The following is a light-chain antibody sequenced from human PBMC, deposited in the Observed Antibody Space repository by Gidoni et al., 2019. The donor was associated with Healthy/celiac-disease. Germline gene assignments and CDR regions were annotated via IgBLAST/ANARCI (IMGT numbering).Light chain of an antibody. Sequence: QSVLTPPPSVSGAPGQGVTISCTGSSSNIGAGYDVHWYQQLPGTAPKLLIYGNSNRPSGVPDRFSGSKSGTSASLAISGLQAEDEADYYCQSYDSSLSGPGVFGGGTKLTVL. J-gene: IGLJ2*01. CDR2: GNS. V-gene: IGLV1-40*01. CDR3: QSYDSSLSGPGV. CDR1: SSNIGAGYD.